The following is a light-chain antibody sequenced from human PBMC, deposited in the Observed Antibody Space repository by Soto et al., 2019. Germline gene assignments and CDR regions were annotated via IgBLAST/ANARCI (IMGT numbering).Light chain of an antibody. V-gene: IGLV2-11*01. J-gene: IGLJ3*02. CDR1: SSDVGAYNY. CDR3: QSYDNSLRAWV. CDR2: DVS. Sequence: QSALTQPRSVSGSPGQSVTISCTGTSSDVGAYNYVSWYQQHPGKAPKLMIYDVSKRPSGVPDRFSGSKSGNTASLTISGLQAEDEADYYCQSYDNSLRAWVFGGGTKLTVL.